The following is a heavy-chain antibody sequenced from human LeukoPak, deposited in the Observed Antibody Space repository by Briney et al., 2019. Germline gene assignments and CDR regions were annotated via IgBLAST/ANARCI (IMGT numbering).Heavy chain of an antibody. D-gene: IGHD3-10*01. Sequence: PGGSLRLSCAASGFTFSSYGMHWVRQAPGKGLEWVSSISSSSSYIYYADSVKGRFTISRDNAKNSLYLQMNSLRAEDTAVYYCATALRYGSGSSLDYWGQGTLVTVSS. J-gene: IGHJ4*02. V-gene: IGHV3-21*01. CDR3: ATALRYGSGSSLDY. CDR1: GFTFSSYG. CDR2: ISSSSSYI.